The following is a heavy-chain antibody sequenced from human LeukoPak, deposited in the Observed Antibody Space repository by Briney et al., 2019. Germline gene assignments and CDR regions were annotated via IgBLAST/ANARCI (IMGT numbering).Heavy chain of an antibody. D-gene: IGHD3-10*01. CDR2: IYYSGST. CDR1: GGSVSSYY. Sequence: PSETLSLTCTVSGGSVSSYYWSWIRQPPGKGLEWIGYIYYSGSTNYNPSLKSRVTISVDTSKNQFSLKLSSVTAADTAVYYCARDRWFGEGDFDYWGQGTLVTVSS. CDR3: ARDRWFGEGDFDY. V-gene: IGHV4-59*02. J-gene: IGHJ4*02.